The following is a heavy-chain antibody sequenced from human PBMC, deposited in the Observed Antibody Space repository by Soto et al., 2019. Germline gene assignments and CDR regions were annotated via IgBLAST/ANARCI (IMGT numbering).Heavy chain of an antibody. CDR2: IVPMFGTP. V-gene: IGHV1-69*01. D-gene: IGHD6-13*01. J-gene: IGHJ6*02. Sequence: QVQLVQSGAEVKEPGSSVKVSCKASGGTFADFIMNWVRQTPGQGLEWMGGIVPMFGTPTYAEKFKGRVTISATGSRRTAYMELTRLRSVGTAVYYCARNRTYSRSRRQCSGMDVWGQGTTVTVSS. CDR1: GGTFADFI. CDR3: ARNRTYSRSRRQCSGMDV.